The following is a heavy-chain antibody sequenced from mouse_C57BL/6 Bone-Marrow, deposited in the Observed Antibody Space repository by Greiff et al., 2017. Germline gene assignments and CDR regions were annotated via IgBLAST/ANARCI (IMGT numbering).Heavy chain of an antibody. CDR1: GFTFSSYG. CDR3: ARHGGYGGSWFAY. CDR2: ISSGGSYP. D-gene: IGHD2-2*01. V-gene: IGHV5-6*01. J-gene: IGHJ3*01. Sequence: EVMLVESGGDLVKPGGSLKLSCAASGFTFSSYGMSWVRQTPDKRLEWVATISSGGSYPYYPDSVKGRFTISRDNAKNTLYLQMSSLKSEDTAVYYCARHGGYGGSWFAYWGQGTLVTVSA.